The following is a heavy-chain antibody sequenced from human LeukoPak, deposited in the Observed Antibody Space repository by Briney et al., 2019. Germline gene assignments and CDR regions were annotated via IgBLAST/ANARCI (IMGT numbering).Heavy chain of an antibody. Sequence: GGSLRPSCAASGFSFSTAWMSWVRQAPGKGLEWVGRIRSKSYGDTTDYAAPVKGRFTISRDDSENTLYLQMSSLKIEDTAVYYCTTDLGGYYTGGSCYTGLYNCFDPWGQGTLVTVSS. D-gene: IGHD2-15*01. CDR3: TTDLGGYYTGGSCYTGLYNCFDP. V-gene: IGHV3-15*01. CDR1: GFSFSTAW. CDR2: IRSKSYGDTT. J-gene: IGHJ5*02.